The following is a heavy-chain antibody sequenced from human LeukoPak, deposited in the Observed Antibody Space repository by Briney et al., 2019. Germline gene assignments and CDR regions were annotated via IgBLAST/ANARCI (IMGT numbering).Heavy chain of an antibody. CDR1: GFIFSDHY. Sequence: GGSLRLSCAASGFIFSDHYMDWVRQAPGKGLEWVGRIRKKVNSYTTEYAASVKGRFTISRDDSKDSLYLQMNSLKTEDTAVYYCARAEGDEGFSYGHWGQGTLVTVSS. CDR2: IRKKVNSYTT. V-gene: IGHV3-72*01. J-gene: IGHJ4*02. D-gene: IGHD5-18*01. CDR3: ARAEGDEGFSYGH.